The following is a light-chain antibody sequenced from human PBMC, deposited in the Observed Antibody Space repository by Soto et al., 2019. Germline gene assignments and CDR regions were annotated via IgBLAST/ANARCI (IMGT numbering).Light chain of an antibody. CDR3: QQYNNWRT. CDR2: GAS. V-gene: IGKV3-15*01. Sequence: ERVMTQSPATLSVSPGERATLSCRSSQSFSSNLAWYQQKPGQAPRLLIYGASTRATGIPARFSGSGSGTEFTLTISSLQSEDFAVYYCQQYNNWRTFGQGTKVDIK. CDR1: QSFSSN. J-gene: IGKJ1*01.